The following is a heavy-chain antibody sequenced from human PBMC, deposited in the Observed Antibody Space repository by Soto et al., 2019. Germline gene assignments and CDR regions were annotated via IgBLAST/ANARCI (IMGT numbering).Heavy chain of an antibody. J-gene: IGHJ3*02. CDR3: ASTVSRYNWMDWPFEI. CDR2: IFPDNSDI. Sequence: GESLNISCKASGYSFTSYWIGWMRQIPGKGLEWMGIIFPDNSDIKYSPSFQGQVTISVDKSINTAYLQWSSLRASDTAMYYCASTVSRYNWMDWPFEIWGQGTMVTVSS. V-gene: IGHV5-51*01. CDR1: GYSFTSYW. D-gene: IGHD1-20*01.